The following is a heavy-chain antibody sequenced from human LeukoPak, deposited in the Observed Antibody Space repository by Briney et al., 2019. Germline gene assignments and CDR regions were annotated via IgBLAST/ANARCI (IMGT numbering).Heavy chain of an antibody. CDR1: GFTFSSYE. D-gene: IGHD3-10*02. V-gene: IGHV3-48*03. CDR2: ISTTGSSI. CDR3: AELGITMIGGV. Sequence: GGSLRLSCAASGFTFSSYEMNWVRQAPGKGLEWVSYISTTGSSIYYADSVKGRFIISRDNAKNSLYLQMNSLRAEDTAVYYCAELGITMIGGVWGKGTTVTISS. J-gene: IGHJ6*04.